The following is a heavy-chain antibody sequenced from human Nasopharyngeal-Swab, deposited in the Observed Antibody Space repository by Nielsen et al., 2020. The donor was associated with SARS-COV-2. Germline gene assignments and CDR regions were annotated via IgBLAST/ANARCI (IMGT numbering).Heavy chain of an antibody. V-gene: IGHV1-69*13. CDR1: GGTFSSYA. CDR3: ARAGFGSHAFNF. CDR2: IIPIFGTA. Sequence: SVKVSCKASGGTFSSYAISWVRQAPGQGLEWMGGIIPIFGTANYAQKFQGRVTITADESTSTAYMELSSLRSDDTAVYYCARAGFGSHAFNFWGQGTMVTVSS. J-gene: IGHJ3*01. D-gene: IGHD3-10*01.